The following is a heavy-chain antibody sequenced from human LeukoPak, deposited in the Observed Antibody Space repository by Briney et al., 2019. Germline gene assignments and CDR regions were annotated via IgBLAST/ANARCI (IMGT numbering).Heavy chain of an antibody. CDR3: ARKGPYGLAAAGTETTWFDP. J-gene: IGHJ5*02. CDR1: GYTFTSYY. V-gene: IGHV1-46*01. Sequence: GASVKVSCKASGYTFTSYYMHWVRQAPGQGLEWMGIINPSGGSTSYAQKFQGRVTMTRDTSTSTVYMELSSPRSEDTAVYYCARKGPYGLAAAGTETTWFDPWGQGTLVTVSS. CDR2: INPSGGST. D-gene: IGHD6-13*01.